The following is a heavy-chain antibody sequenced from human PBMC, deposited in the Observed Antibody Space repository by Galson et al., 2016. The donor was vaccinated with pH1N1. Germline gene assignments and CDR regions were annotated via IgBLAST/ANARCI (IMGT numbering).Heavy chain of an antibody. CDR3: AHREVMITNAFDF. J-gene: IGHJ3*01. D-gene: IGHD3-16*01. CDR1: GFSVSSSGMG. Sequence: PALVKPTQTLTLTCNFSGFSVSSSGMGVGWIRQPPGKALEWLAVIYWDDDKRYSPSLKSRLTITKDTSKNQVVLKMTNMDPADTATYYCAHREVMITNAFDFWGQGKMVTVSS. V-gene: IGHV2-5*02. CDR2: IYWDDDK.